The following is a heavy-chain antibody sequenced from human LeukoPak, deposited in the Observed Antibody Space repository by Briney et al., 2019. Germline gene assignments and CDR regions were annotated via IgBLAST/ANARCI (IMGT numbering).Heavy chain of an antibody. V-gene: IGHV1-2*02. D-gene: IGHD5-12*01. CDR2: INPNSGGT. Sequence: ASVKVSCKVSGYTFTGYYMHWVRQAPGQGLEWMGWINPNSGGTNYAQKFQGRVTMTRDTSISTAYMELSRLRSDDTAVYYCAVDRGYSGYDSAGWFDPWGQGTLVTVSS. CDR1: GYTFTGYY. J-gene: IGHJ5*02. CDR3: AVDRGYSGYDSAGWFDP.